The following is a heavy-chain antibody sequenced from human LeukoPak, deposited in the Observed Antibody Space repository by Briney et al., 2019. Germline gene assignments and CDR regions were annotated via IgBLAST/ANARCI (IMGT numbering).Heavy chain of an antibody. Sequence: ASVKVSCKASGYTFTSYDINWVRQATGQGLEWMGWMDPNSGNTGYAQKFQGRVTMTRNTSISTAYMELSSLRSEDTAVYYCARFAVPGIGGGEYYYYMDVWDKGTTVTISS. CDR1: GYTFTSYD. V-gene: IGHV1-8*01. CDR2: MDPNSGNT. D-gene: IGHD2-21*01. J-gene: IGHJ6*03. CDR3: ARFAVPGIGGGEYYYYMDV.